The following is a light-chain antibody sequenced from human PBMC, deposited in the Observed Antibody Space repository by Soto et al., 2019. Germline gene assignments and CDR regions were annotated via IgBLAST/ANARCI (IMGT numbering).Light chain of an antibody. CDR1: QSFSSW. CDR2: DAS. V-gene: IGKV1-5*01. J-gene: IGKJ1*01. Sequence: DIQMTQSPSTLSASVGDRVTITCRASQSFSSWLAWYQQKPGKAPKLLIYDASSLESGVPSRFSGSGSGTEFTLTISSLQPDDCATYYCHQYNSYSRTFGQGTKVDIK. CDR3: HQYNSYSRT.